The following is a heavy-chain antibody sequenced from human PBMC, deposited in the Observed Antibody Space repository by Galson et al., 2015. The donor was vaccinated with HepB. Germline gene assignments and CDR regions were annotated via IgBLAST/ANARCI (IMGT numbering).Heavy chain of an antibody. CDR1: GGTFSSYA. J-gene: IGHJ5*02. Sequence: SVKVSCKASGGTFSSYAISWVRQAPGQGLEWMGGIIPIFGTANYAQKFQGRVTITADESTSTAYMELSSLRSEDTAVYYCARGGALESSSWWSSSSWFDPWGQGTLVTVSS. CDR2: IIPIFGTA. CDR3: ARGGALESSSWWSSSSWFDP. V-gene: IGHV1-69*13. D-gene: IGHD6-13*01.